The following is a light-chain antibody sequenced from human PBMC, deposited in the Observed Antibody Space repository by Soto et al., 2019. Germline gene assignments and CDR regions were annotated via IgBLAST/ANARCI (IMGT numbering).Light chain of an antibody. CDR2: KAS. CDR3: QQYNSS. Sequence: DIQMTQSPSTLSASVGERVTITCRASQSIGNWLAWYQQKPGKAPNLLIYKASNLESGVPSRFSGSGSGTEFTLTISSLQPDDSATYYCQQYNSSFGQGTKVEIK. CDR1: QSIGNW. V-gene: IGKV1-5*03. J-gene: IGKJ1*01.